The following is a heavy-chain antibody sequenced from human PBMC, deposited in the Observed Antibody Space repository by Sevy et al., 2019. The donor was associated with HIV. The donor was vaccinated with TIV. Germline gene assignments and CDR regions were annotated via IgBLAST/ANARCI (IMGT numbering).Heavy chain of an antibody. J-gene: IGHJ4*02. Sequence: SETLSLTCTVSGGSLNNYCWSWLRQPPGKGLEWIGYMYSSGSTNYNPSLKSRVTISVDTSKNQFSLKVRSVTAADTAVYYCARESIGATGDFDYWGQGTLVTVSS. CDR3: ARESIGATGDFDY. V-gene: IGHV4-59*01. D-gene: IGHD1-1*01. CDR1: GGSLNNYC. CDR2: MYSSGST.